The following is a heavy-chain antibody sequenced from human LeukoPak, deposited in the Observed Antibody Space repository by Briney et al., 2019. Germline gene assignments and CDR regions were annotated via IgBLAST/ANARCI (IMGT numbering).Heavy chain of an antibody. Sequence: ASVKVSCKASGYTFTSYGISWVRQAPEQGLEWMGCITAYNGNTNYAQKLQGRVTMTTDTSTSTAYMELRSLRSDDTAVYYCARDRTQWRSAADYWGQGTLVTVSS. CDR2: ITAYNGNT. CDR1: GYTFTSYG. J-gene: IGHJ4*02. CDR3: ARDRTQWRSAADY. D-gene: IGHD6-19*01. V-gene: IGHV1-18*01.